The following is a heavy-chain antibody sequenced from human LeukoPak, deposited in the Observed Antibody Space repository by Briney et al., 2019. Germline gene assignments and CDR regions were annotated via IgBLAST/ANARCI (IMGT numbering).Heavy chain of an antibody. J-gene: IGHJ4*02. CDR2: INPSGGST. V-gene: IGHV1-46*01. D-gene: IGHD3-22*01. CDR1: GYTFTCYY. CDR3: ARGPRDYDSSGYLDY. Sequence: ASVKVSCKASGYTFTCYYMHWVRQAPGQGLEWMGIINPSGGSTSYAQKFQGRVTMTRDTSTSTVYMELSSLRSEDTAVYYCARGPRDYDSSGYLDYWGQGTLVTVSS.